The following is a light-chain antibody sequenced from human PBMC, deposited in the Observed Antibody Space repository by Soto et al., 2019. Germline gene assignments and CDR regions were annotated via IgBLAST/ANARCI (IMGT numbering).Light chain of an antibody. CDR1: NNDIGGYNY. CDR3: SSYAGSNSPYV. V-gene: IGLV2-8*01. J-gene: IGLJ1*01. CDR2: EVN. Sequence: QSVLTQPPSASGSPGQSVTISCTGTNNDIGGYNYVSWYQQHPGKAPKLMIHEVNKRPSGVPDRFSGSKSGNTASLTVSGLQAEDEADYYRSSYAGSNSPYVFGTGTKVTVL.